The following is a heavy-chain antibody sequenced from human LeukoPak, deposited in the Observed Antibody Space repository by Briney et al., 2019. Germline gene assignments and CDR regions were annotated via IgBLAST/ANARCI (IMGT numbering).Heavy chain of an antibody. CDR2: VYSGGTT. CDR1: GFTVSTNY. CDR3: ARESVVRRVINGMDV. D-gene: IGHD3-10*01. Sequence: GGSLRLSCAASGFTVSTNYLSWVRQAPGKGLEWVSVVYSGGTTYHADSVKGRFTISRDNSKNTMYLQMNSLRADDTAVYYCARESVVRRVINGMDVWGQGTRSPSP. J-gene: IGHJ6*02. V-gene: IGHV3-66*01.